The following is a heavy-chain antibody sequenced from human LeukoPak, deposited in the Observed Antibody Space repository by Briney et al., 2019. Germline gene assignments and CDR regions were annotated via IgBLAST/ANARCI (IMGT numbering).Heavy chain of an antibody. J-gene: IGHJ3*02. V-gene: IGHV3-53*01. CDR3: ARDSSGYYLPAFDI. D-gene: IGHD3-22*01. CDR1: GFTVSSNY. CDR2: SYSGGST. Sequence: PGGSLRLSCAASGFTVSSNYMSRVRQAPGKGLEWVSVSYSGGSTYYADSVKGRFTISRDNSKNTLYLQMNSLRAEDTAVYYCARDSSGYYLPAFDIWGQGTMVTVSS.